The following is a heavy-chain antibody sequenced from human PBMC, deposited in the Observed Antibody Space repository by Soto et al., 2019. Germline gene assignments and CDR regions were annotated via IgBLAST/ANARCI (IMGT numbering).Heavy chain of an antibody. CDR2: IYYSGST. V-gene: IGHV4-31*03. J-gene: IGHJ5*02. CDR1: GGSISSGGYY. D-gene: IGHD6-19*01. Sequence: SETLSLTCTVSGGSISSGGYYWSWIRQHPGKGLEWIGYIYYSGSTYYNPSLKSRVTISVDTSKNQFSLKLSSVTAADTAVYYCARQKIAVAAPYNWFDPWGQLTLVTVSS. CDR3: ARQKIAVAAPYNWFDP.